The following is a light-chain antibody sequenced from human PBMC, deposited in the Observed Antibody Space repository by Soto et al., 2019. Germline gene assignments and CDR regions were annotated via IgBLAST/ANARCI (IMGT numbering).Light chain of an antibody. CDR3: HHYNNWPPGT. J-gene: IGKJ1*01. Sequence: EIVMTQSPATLSVSPGERATLSCRASQSVGSNLAWYQQKPGQAPRLLIYHASTRAAGGPARFSGSGSGTEFTLTISSLQSEDFAVYYCHHYNNWPPGTFGQGTKVEIK. CDR1: QSVGSN. CDR2: HAS. V-gene: IGKV3-15*01.